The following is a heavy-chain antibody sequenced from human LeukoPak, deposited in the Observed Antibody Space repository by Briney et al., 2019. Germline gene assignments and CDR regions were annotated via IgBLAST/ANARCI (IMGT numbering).Heavy chain of an antibody. J-gene: IGHJ5*02. CDR3: ARHYGTIANWFDP. V-gene: IGHV5-51*01. D-gene: IGHD1-1*01. CDR2: IYPGDSDT. CDR1: GYSFTSYW. Sequence: GESLKISCKGSGYSFTSYWIGWVRQMPGKGLECMGIIYPGDSDTRYSPSFQGQVTTSADKSISTAYLRWSSLKASDTAMYYCARHYGTIANWFDPWGQGTLVTVSS.